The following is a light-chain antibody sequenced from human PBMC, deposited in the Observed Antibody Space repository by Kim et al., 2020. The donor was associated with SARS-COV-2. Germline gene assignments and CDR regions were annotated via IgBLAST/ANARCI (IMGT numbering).Light chain of an antibody. J-gene: IGKJ4*01. CDR2: AAS. CDR3: QQSYMTPLT. CDR1: QSISTY. Sequence: ASVGDRVTITCRASQSISTYLNWYQQKPGKAPSLLIFAASSLQSGVPSRFSGGGSGTEFTLTISSLQPEDFATYYCQQSYMTPLTFGGGTKVDIK. V-gene: IGKV1-39*01.